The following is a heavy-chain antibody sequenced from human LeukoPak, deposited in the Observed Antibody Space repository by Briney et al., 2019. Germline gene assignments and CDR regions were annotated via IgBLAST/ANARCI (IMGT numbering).Heavy chain of an antibody. CDR2: IYHSGST. Sequence: SETLSLTCAVSGGSISSGGYSWSWIRQPPGKGVEWIGYIYHSGSTYYNPSLKSRVTISVDRSKNQFSLKLSSVTAADTAVYYCARNYGDSYFDYWGQGTLVTVSS. D-gene: IGHD4-17*01. CDR3: ARNYGDSYFDY. CDR1: GGSISSGGYS. V-gene: IGHV4-30-2*01. J-gene: IGHJ4*02.